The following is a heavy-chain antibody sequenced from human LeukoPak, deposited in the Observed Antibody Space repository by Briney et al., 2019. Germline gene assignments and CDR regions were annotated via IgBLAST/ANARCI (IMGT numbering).Heavy chain of an antibody. V-gene: IGHV3-21*01. CDR3: ARESYYDILTGYSYFDY. D-gene: IGHD3-9*01. CDR2: ISSSSSYI. Sequence: GGSLRLSWAASGFTFSSYSMNWVRQSPGKGLEWVSSISSSSSYIYYADSVKGRFTISRDNAKNSLYLQMNSLRAEDTAVYYCARESYYDILTGYSYFDYWGQGTLVTVSS. J-gene: IGHJ4*02. CDR1: GFTFSSYS.